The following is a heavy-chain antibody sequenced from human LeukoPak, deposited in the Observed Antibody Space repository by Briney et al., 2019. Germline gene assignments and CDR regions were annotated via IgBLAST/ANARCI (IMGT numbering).Heavy chain of an antibody. J-gene: IGHJ6*03. CDR1: GFTFSSYS. CDR2: ISSSSSYI. CDR3: ARAYSSSWYDLGYYYYYMDV. V-gene: IGHV3-21*01. D-gene: IGHD6-13*01. Sequence: GGSLRLSCAASGFTFSSYSMNWVRQAPGKGLEWVSSISSSSSYIYYADSVKGRFTISRDNAKNSLYLQMNSLRAEDTAVYYCARAYSSSWYDLGYYYYYMDVWGKGTTVTVSS.